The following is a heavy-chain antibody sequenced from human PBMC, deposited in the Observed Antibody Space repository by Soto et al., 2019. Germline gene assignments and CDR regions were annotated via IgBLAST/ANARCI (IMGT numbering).Heavy chain of an antibody. D-gene: IGHD5-18*01. J-gene: IGHJ4*02. CDR1: GFTFSSYA. CDR2: ISGSGGST. V-gene: IGHV3-23*01. Sequence: PWGSLRLSCSASGFTFSSYAMSWGRQAPGKGLEWVSAISGSGGSTYYADSVKGRFTISRDNSKNTLYLQMNSLRAEDTAVYYCAKDQYLMTAMVLNDYWGQGTLVTVSS. CDR3: AKDQYLMTAMVLNDY.